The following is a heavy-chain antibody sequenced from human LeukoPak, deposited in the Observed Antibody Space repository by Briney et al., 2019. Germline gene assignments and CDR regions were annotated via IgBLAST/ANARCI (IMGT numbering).Heavy chain of an antibody. V-gene: IGHV3-48*03. Sequence: GGSLRLSCAASGFTFSSYEMNWVRQAPGKGLEWVSYISSSGSTIYYADSVKGRFTISRDNAKNSLYLQMNSLRAEDTAVYYCARGSRLDTPAVDYWSQGTLVTVSS. CDR1: GFTFSSYE. D-gene: IGHD6-19*01. CDR2: ISSSGSTI. J-gene: IGHJ4*02. CDR3: ARGSRLDTPAVDY.